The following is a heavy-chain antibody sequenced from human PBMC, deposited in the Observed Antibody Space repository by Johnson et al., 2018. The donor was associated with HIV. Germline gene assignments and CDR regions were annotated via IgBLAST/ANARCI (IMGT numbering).Heavy chain of an antibody. V-gene: IGHV3-13*01. CDR3: AGIAAAGGDAFDI. CDR2: IGTAGDT. J-gene: IGHJ3*02. CDR1: GFTFSSYD. Sequence: VQLVESGGGLVQPGGSLRLSCAASGFTFSSYDMHWVRQATGKGLEWVSAIGTAGDTYYPGSVKGRFTISRDNAKNSLYLKMNSLRAGDTAVYYCAGIAAAGGDAFDIWGQGTMVTVSS. D-gene: IGHD6-13*01.